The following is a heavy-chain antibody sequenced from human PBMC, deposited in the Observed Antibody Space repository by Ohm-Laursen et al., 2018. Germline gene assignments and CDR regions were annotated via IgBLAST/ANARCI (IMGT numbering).Heavy chain of an antibody. J-gene: IGHJ3*02. V-gene: IGHV3-11*01. Sequence: SLRLSCTAPGFTFSDYYMSWIRQAPGKGLEWVSYISSSGSTIYYADSVKGRFTISRDNAKNSLYLQMNSLRAEDTAVYYCAKVYYCSGGSCYSWELTNGFDIWGQGTMVTVSS. CDR2: ISSSGSTI. D-gene: IGHD2-15*01. CDR1: GFTFSDYY. CDR3: AKVYYCSGGSCYSWELTNGFDI.